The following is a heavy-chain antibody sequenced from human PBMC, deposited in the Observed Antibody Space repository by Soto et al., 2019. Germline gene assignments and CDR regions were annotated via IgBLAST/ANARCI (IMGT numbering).Heavy chain of an antibody. Sequence: RTVSYGYSISGSDYWSWIRQPPGKGLEWIGYIYYSGSTNYNPSLKSRVTISVDTSKNQFSLKLSSVTAADTAVYYCARVFDSSGNHYYYYSGMDVWGQGTTVTVS. D-gene: IGHD3-22*01. V-gene: IGHV4-61*01. CDR3: ARVFDSSGNHYYYYSGMDV. CDR2: IYYSGST. CDR1: YGYSISGSDY. J-gene: IGHJ6*02.